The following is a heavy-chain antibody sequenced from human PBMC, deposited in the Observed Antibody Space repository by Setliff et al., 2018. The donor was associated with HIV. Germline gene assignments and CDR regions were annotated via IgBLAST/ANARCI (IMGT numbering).Heavy chain of an antibody. Sequence: SETLSLTCAVYGGSFSGYYWSWIRQPPGKGLEWIGEVNHSGSSSYNPSLKSRVNILVDTSKNQFSLKLTSVTAANTAVYYCARDGFWSGYIDYWGQGTLVTVSS. D-gene: IGHD3-3*01. J-gene: IGHJ4*02. CDR3: ARDGFWSGYIDY. CDR2: VNHSGSS. CDR1: GGSFSGYY. V-gene: IGHV4-34*01.